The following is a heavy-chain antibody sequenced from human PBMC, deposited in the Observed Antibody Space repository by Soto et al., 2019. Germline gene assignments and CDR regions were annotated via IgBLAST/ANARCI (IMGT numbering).Heavy chain of an antibody. CDR3: ARQDRVVAEGRWFDP. J-gene: IGHJ5*02. D-gene: IGHD2-15*01. CDR2: VHYSGNT. V-gene: IGHV4-38-2*02. CDR1: GYSISSGYH. Sequence: SESLSLTCTVSGYSISSGYHWAWIRQPPGKGLEWLGSVHYSGNTYYNPSLKSRLTISVDKSKNQFSLNLSSVTAADTAVYYCARQDRVVAEGRWFDPWGQGTLVTVSS.